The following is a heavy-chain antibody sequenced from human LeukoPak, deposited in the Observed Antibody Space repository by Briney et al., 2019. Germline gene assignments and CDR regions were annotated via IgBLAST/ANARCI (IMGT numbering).Heavy chain of an antibody. V-gene: IGHV3-7*01. CDR2: IKQDGSEK. CDR1: GFTFSSYW. J-gene: IGHJ6*03. CDR3: ARDAAYSSSSGDSKSHYYYYYYMDV. Sequence: GGSLRLSCAASGFTFSSYWMSWVRQAPGKGLEWVANIKQDGSEKYYGDSVKGRFTISRDNAKNSLYLQMNSLRAEDTAVYYCARDAAYSSSSGDSKSHYYYYYYMDVWGKGTTVTVSS. D-gene: IGHD6-6*01.